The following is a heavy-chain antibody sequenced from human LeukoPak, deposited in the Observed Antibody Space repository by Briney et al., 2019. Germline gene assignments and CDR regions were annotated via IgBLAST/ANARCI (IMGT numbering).Heavy chain of an antibody. J-gene: IGHJ3*02. Sequence: PSETLSLTCTVSGGSISSYYWSWIRQPPGKGLEWIGYIYTSGSTNYNPSLKSRVTISVDTSKNQFSLKLSSVTAADTAVYYRARHIVVMTDDAFDIWGQGTMVTVSS. CDR1: GGSISSYY. CDR3: ARHIVVMTDDAFDI. D-gene: IGHD3-22*01. CDR2: IYTSGST. V-gene: IGHV4-4*09.